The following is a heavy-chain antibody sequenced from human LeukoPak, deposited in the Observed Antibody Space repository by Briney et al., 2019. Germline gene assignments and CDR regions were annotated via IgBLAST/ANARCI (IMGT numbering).Heavy chain of an antibody. V-gene: IGHV5-51*01. CDR1: GYRFTSYW. J-gene: IGHJ4*02. Sequence: GESLKIPWKGSGYRFTSYWIGWVRQMPGKGLEWMGIIYPDDSDTRYRPSFQGQVTISADKSISTAYLQWSSLKASDTAMYYCARRGGYGGYDFSWWGQGTLVTVSS. D-gene: IGHD5-12*01. CDR2: IYPDDSDT. CDR3: ARRGGYGGYDFSW.